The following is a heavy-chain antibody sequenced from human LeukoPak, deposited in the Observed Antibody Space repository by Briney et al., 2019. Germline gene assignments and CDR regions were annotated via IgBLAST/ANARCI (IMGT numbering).Heavy chain of an antibody. CDR1: GYTFTGYY. V-gene: IGHV1-2*02. Sequence: GASVKVSCKASGYTFTGYYIHWVRQAPGQGLEWMGWINPNSGGTNYAQKFQGRVTMTRDTSISTAYMELSRLRYGDTAVYYCARVPTTRGWFDPWGQGTLVTVSS. CDR3: ARVPTTRGWFDP. J-gene: IGHJ5*02. CDR2: INPNSGGT. D-gene: IGHD5-12*01.